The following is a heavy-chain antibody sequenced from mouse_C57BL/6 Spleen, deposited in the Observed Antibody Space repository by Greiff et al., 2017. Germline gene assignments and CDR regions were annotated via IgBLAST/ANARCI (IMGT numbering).Heavy chain of an antibody. J-gene: IGHJ4*01. D-gene: IGHD3-3*01. V-gene: IGHV1-53*01. CDR1: GYTFTSYW. Sequence: QVQLQQPGTDLVKPGASVKLSCKASGYTFTSYWMHWVQQRPGQGLEWIGNISPSNGGTNYNEKLKSKATLTVDKSSRKAYMRLSSLTSEDSAVYYCAREGGRDYYAMDYWGQGTSVTVSS. CDR2: ISPSNGGT. CDR3: AREGGRDYYAMDY.